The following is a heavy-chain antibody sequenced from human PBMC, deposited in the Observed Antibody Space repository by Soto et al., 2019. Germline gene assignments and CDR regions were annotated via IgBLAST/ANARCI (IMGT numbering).Heavy chain of an antibody. Sequence: PGGSLRLSCAASGFTFSSYAMSWVRQAPGKGLEWVSAISGSGGSTYYADSVKGRFTISRDNSKNTLYLQMNSLRAEDTAVYYCAKDSAAGYYYYYYMDVWGKGTTVTVS. CDR3: AKDSAAGYYYYYYMDV. CDR1: GFTFSSYA. J-gene: IGHJ6*03. D-gene: IGHD6-13*01. CDR2: ISGSGGST. V-gene: IGHV3-23*01.